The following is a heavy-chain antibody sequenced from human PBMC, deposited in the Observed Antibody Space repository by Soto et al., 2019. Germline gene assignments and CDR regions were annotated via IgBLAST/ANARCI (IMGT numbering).Heavy chain of an antibody. D-gene: IGHD2-2*01. CDR3: ARSRARGYCSSTSCPEV. V-gene: IGHV1-69*13. J-gene: IGHJ6*02. Sequence: PSVKVSCKASGGTFSSYAISWVRQAPGQGLEWMGGIIPIFGTANYAQKFQGRVTITADESTSTAYMELSSLRSEDTAVYYCARSRARGYCSSTSCPEVWGQGTTVTVSS. CDR2: IIPIFGTA. CDR1: GGTFSSYA.